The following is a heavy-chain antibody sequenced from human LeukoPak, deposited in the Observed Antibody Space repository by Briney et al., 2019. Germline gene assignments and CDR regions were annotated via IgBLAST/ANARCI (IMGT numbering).Heavy chain of an antibody. J-gene: IGHJ6*02. V-gene: IGHV3-30-3*01. CDR1: GFTFGSYA. CDR3: ARCSGYGMDV. D-gene: IGHD3-10*02. CDR2: MSFDGTHI. Sequence: GGSLRLSCAASGFTFGSYAMHWVRLAPGKGLEWVAVMSFDGTHIYYADSVKGRFTISRDNSKNTLYLQMNSLRAEDTAVYYCARCSGYGMDVWGQGTTVTVS.